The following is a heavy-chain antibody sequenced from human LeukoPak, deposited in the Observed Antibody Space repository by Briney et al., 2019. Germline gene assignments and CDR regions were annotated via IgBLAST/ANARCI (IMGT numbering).Heavy chain of an antibody. V-gene: IGHV1-18*01. D-gene: IGHD2-21*02. J-gene: IGHJ5*02. CDR2: ISPYDGDT. CDR3: ARDYCTRGGDCYKEDLFDP. Sequence: GASVKVSCKASGYTFAIYGISWVRQAPGQGLEWMAWISPYDGDTNYAQNFEGRVTMITETSTSTAYMELRSLRSDDTAIYYCARDYCTRGGDCYKEDLFDPWGQGTLVTVSS. CDR1: GYTFAIYG.